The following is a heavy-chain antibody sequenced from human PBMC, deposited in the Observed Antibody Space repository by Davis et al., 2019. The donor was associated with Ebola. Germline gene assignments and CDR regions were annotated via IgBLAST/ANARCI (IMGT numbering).Heavy chain of an antibody. CDR1: GGSISSSYYY. Sequence: PSETLSLTCIVSGGSISSSYYYWGWIRQPPGKGLEWIGSIHNTGSTYYRPSLQSRVTISADTSKNQFSLQLSSVTAADTAVYYCAGATVAVHYWGQGTLVTVSS. D-gene: IGHD6-19*01. V-gene: IGHV4-39*01. CDR3: AGATVAVHY. CDR2: IHNTGST. J-gene: IGHJ4*02.